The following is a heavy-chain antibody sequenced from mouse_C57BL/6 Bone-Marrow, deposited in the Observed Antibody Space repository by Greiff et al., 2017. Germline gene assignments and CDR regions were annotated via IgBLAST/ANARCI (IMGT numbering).Heavy chain of an antibody. D-gene: IGHD2-2*01. V-gene: IGHV1-69*01. J-gene: IGHJ2*01. CDR2: IDPSDSYT. CDR3: ARGGYDGTEFDY. CDR1: GYTFTSYW. Sequence: QVQLQQPGAELVMPGASVKLSCKASGYTFTSYWMHWVKQRPGQGLEWIGEIDPSDSYTNYNQKFKDKSTLTVDKSSSTAYMQLSSLTSEDSAVYYCARGGYDGTEFDYWGQGTTLTVSS.